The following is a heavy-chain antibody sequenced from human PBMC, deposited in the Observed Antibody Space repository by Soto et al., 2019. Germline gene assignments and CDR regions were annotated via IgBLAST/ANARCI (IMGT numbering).Heavy chain of an antibody. D-gene: IGHD6-13*01. V-gene: IGHV3-21*01. CDR2: IGGSSSSI. CDR3: AREQQEYFDY. Sequence: EVQLVESGGGLVKPGGSLRLSCAASGFTFSTYSMNWVRQAPGKGLEWVSSIGGSSSSIYYADSVKGRFTISRDNAKNSLYLQMNSLRAEDTAVYYCAREQQEYFDYWGQGTLVTVSS. J-gene: IGHJ4*02. CDR1: GFTFSTYS.